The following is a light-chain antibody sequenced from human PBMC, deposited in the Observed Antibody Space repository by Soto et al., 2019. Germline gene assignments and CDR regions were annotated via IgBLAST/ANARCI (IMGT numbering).Light chain of an antibody. Sequence: QSVLTQPPSVSAAPGQQVTISCSGSSSNIGNNYVSWYQQLTGTAPKLLIYDNNTRPSGIPDRFSGSKSGTSATLGITGLQTGDEADYYCGTWDSSLSAVVFGGGTKLTVL. J-gene: IGLJ2*01. CDR1: SSNIGNNY. V-gene: IGLV1-51*01. CDR2: DNN. CDR3: GTWDSSLSAVV.